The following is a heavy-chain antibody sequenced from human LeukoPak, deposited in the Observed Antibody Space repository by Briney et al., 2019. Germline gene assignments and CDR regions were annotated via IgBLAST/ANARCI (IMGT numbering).Heavy chain of an antibody. Sequence: SETLSLTCTVSGGSISSYYWSWIQQPPGKGLEWIGYIYYSGSTNYNPSLKSRVTISVDTSKNQFSLKLSSVTAADTAVYYCARVSSGATTVDYWGQGTLVTVSS. CDR1: GGSISSYY. J-gene: IGHJ4*02. D-gene: IGHD1-26*01. CDR3: ARVSSGATTVDY. V-gene: IGHV4-59*01. CDR2: IYYSGST.